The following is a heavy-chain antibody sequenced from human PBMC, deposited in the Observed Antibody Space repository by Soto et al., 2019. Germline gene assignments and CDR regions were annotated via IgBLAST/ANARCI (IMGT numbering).Heavy chain of an antibody. CDR3: ASAYYDSRENIGYYGMDV. Sequence: SVKVSCKASGGTFSSYAISWVRQAPAQGLEWMGGIIPIFGTANYAQKFQGRVTITADESTSTAYMELSSLRSEDTAVYYCASAYYDSRENIGYYGMDVWGQGTTVTVSS. V-gene: IGHV1-69*13. CDR2: IIPIFGTA. CDR1: GGTFSSYA. D-gene: IGHD3-22*01. J-gene: IGHJ6*02.